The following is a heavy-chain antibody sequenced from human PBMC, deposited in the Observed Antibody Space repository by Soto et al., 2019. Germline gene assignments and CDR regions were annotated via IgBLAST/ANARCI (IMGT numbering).Heavy chain of an antibody. D-gene: IGHD2-15*01. J-gene: IGHJ5*02. CDR3: ARGPSREIVVVVAANGWFDP. CDR1: GGSFSGYY. CDR2: INHSGST. V-gene: IGHV4-34*01. Sequence: SETLSLTCAVYGGSFSGYYWSWIRQPPGKGLEWIGEINHSGSTNYNPSLKSRVTISVDTSKNQFSLKLSSVTAADTAVYYCARGPSREIVVVVAANGWFDPWGQGTLVTVSS.